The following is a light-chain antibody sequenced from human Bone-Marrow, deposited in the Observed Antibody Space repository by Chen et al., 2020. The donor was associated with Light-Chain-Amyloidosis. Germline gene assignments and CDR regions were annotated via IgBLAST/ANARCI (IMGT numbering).Light chain of an antibody. CDR3: AAWDDRVIGQV. CDR2: NDN. CDR1: SSNIGANN. J-gene: IGLJ1*01. Sequence: QSALTQPPSTSGTPGLRVTISCSGSSSNIGANNVNWYQQLPGTAPKLVSYNDNQRPSGVPDRFSGSKSGTSASLAISGLQSEDESDYYCAAWDDRVIGQVFGTGTKVTVL. V-gene: IGLV1-44*01.